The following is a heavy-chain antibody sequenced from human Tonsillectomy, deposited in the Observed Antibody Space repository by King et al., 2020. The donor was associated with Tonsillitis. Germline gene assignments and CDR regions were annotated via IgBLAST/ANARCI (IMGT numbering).Heavy chain of an antibody. CDR1: GFTFSTYG. V-gene: IGHV3-30*18. Sequence: QVQLVESGGGVVQPGRSLRLSCAASGFTFSTYGMHWVRQAPGKGLEWVAVISYDGSRRYYADSVKGRFTISRDNAKNTLFLQMSSLRAEDTAVYYCAKDWVAVAIWGQGTMVTVSS. CDR2: ISYDGSRR. J-gene: IGHJ3*02. CDR3: AKDWVAVAI. D-gene: IGHD6-19*01.